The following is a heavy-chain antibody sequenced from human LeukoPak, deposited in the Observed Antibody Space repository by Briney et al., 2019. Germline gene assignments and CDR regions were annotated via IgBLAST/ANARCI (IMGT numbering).Heavy chain of an antibody. V-gene: IGHV1-18*01. J-gene: IGHJ5*02. Sequence: ASVKVSCKASGYTFNRHGISWVRQAPGQGLEWMGWISCYNGDTRYAQNHRGRFTMTTDASTSTAYMELRSLRSDDTAVYYCARDPSNTSGYNAWFDSWGQGTLVTVSS. CDR2: ISCYNGDT. CDR1: GYTFNRHG. CDR3: ARDPSNTSGYNAWFDS. D-gene: IGHD3-22*01.